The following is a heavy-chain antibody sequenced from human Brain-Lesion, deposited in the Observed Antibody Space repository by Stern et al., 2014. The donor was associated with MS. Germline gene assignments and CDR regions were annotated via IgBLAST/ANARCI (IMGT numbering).Heavy chain of an antibody. CDR1: GNSFTHFY. Sequence: VQLVESGAEVKKPGASVRVSCEASGNSFTHFYIHWVRQAPGQGLEWMGWINPNSGGTKFAKKFQGWATITRDTSMTTAYMEVASLTSDDTAVYYCARGGRYYADYWGQGTLVTVSS. D-gene: IGHD2-2*01. CDR2: INPNSGGT. J-gene: IGHJ4*02. V-gene: IGHV1-2*04. CDR3: ARGGRYYADY.